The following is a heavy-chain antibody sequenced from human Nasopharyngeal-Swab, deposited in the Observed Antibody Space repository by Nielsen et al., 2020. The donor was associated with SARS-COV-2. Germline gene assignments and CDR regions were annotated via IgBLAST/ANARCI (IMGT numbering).Heavy chain of an antibody. D-gene: IGHD4-17*01. CDR3: ARDIHDYGDYDAFDI. J-gene: IGHJ3*02. CDR2: TWFDGSTE. CDR1: GFTFSSCV. V-gene: IGHV3-33*01. Sequence: GESLKISCAVSGFTFSSCVMHWVRQAPGKGLEWVALTWFDGSTEDYADSVKGRFTISRDNSKNTLYLQMNSLRAEDTAVYYCARDIHDYGDYDAFDIWGQGTMVTVSS.